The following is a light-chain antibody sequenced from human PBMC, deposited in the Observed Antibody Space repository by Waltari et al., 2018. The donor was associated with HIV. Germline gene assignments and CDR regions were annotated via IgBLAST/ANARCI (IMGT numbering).Light chain of an antibody. V-gene: IGLV3-21*02. CDR2: ENR. Sequence: SSVLTPPPSVAVAPGPTARITCRGNNIGSKSVHWYQQKPGAAPVLVDYENRDRPSGIPERFSGSNVGNTATLTISRVEAGDQADYYCHLWDRDTDHYVFGTGTKVTVL. CDR1: NIGSKS. J-gene: IGLJ1*01. CDR3: HLWDRDTDHYV.